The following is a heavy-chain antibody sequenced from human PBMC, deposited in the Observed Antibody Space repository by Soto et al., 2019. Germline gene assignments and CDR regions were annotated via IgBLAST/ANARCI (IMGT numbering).Heavy chain of an antibody. CDR3: ARDNGVGYPYYYYHYGMDV. Sequence: PGGSLRLSCAASGFTFSDYYMSWIRQAPGKGLEWISYISGSGNTKYYADSVKGRFTISRDNAQNSLYLQMNSLRAEDTAVYYCARDNGVGYPYYYYHYGMDVWGQGTTVTV. CDR2: ISGSGNTK. V-gene: IGHV3-11*01. D-gene: IGHD2-8*01. CDR1: GFTFSDYY. J-gene: IGHJ6*02.